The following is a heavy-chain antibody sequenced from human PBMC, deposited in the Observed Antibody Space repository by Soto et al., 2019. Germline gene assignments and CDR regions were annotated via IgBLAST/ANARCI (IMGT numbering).Heavy chain of an antibody. CDR2: LSGSGGRT. Sequence: PGGSLRLSCAASGFTFSSYAMSWVRQAPGKGLEWVSALSGSGGRTYYADSVKGRFTISRDNSKNTLYLQMNSLRAEDTALYYCAKDLVEDMATYGVDVWGQGTTVTVSS. CDR3: AKDLVEDMATYGVDV. J-gene: IGHJ6*02. V-gene: IGHV3-23*01. D-gene: IGHD5-12*01. CDR1: GFTFSSYA.